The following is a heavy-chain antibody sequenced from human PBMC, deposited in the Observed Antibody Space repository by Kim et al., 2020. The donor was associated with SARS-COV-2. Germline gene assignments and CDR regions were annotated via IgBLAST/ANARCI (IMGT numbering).Heavy chain of an antibody. D-gene: IGHD4-17*01. V-gene: IGHV1-18*01. J-gene: IGHJ3*02. Sequence: ASVKVSCKASGYTFTSYGISWVRQAPGQGLEWMGWISAYNGNTNYAQKLQGRVTMTTDTSTSTAYMELRSLRSDDTAVYYCARDRSTTTVVTPDAFDIWGQGTMVTVSS. CDR2: ISAYNGNT. CDR1: GYTFTSYG. CDR3: ARDRSTTTVVTPDAFDI.